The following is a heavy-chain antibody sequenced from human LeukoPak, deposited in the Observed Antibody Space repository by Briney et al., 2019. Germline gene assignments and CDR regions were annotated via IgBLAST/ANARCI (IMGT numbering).Heavy chain of an antibody. J-gene: IGHJ3*02. V-gene: IGHV3-30*02. CDR2: IWYDGSNK. D-gene: IGHD6-19*01. CDR1: GFTFSSYG. CDR3: AKDRGRYPDAFDI. Sequence: PGGSLRLSCAASGFTFSSYGMHWVRQAPGKGLEWVAVIWYDGSNKYYADSVKGRFTISRDNSKNTLYLQMNSLRAEDTAVYYCAKDRGRYPDAFDIWGQGTMVTVSS.